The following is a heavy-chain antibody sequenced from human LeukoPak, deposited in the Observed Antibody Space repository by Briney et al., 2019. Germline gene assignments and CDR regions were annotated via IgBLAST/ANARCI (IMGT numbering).Heavy chain of an antibody. D-gene: IGHD6-19*01. CDR1: GYTFTSYD. J-gene: IGHJ6*02. CDR3: ARGNREQWLGGVYYYYYGMDV. V-gene: IGHV1-8*01. Sequence: GASVKVSCKASGYTFTSYDINWVRQATGQGLEWMGWMNPNSGNTGYAQKFQGRVTMTRNTSISTAYMELSSLRSEDTAVYYCARGNREQWLGGVYYYYYGMDVWGQGTTVTVSS. CDR2: MNPNSGNT.